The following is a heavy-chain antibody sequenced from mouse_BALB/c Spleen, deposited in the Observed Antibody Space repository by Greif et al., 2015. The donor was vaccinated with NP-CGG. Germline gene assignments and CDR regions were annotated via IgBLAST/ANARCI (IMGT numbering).Heavy chain of an antibody. D-gene: IGHD1-1*01. CDR1: GYTFTSYW. Sequence: QVHVKQSGAELAKPGASVKMSCKASGYTFTSYWMHWVKQRPGQGLEWIGYINPSTGYTEYNQKFKDKATLTADKSSSPAYMQLSSLTSEDSAVYYCASRSPSLPYFDYWGQGTTLTVSS. J-gene: IGHJ2*01. CDR3: ASRSPSLPYFDY. CDR2: INPSTGYT. V-gene: IGHV1-7*01.